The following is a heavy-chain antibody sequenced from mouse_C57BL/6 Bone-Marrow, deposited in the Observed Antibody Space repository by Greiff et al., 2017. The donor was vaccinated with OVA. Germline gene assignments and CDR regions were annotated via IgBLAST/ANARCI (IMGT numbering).Heavy chain of an antibody. D-gene: IGHD1-1*01. Sequence: VQVVESDAELVKPGASVKISCKVSGYTFTDHTIHWMKQRPEQGLEWIGYIYPRDGSTKYNEKFKGKATLTADKSSSTAYMQLNSLTSEDSAVYFCAIPPHYYGSSDAMDYWGQGTSVTVSS. V-gene: IGHV1-78*01. CDR3: AIPPHYYGSSDAMDY. CDR2: IYPRDGST. CDR1: GYTFTDHT. J-gene: IGHJ4*01.